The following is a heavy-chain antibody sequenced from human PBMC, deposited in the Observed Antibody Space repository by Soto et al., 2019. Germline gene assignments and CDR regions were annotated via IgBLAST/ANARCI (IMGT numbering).Heavy chain of an antibody. V-gene: IGHV1-18*01. Sequence: QDQLLQSGAEVKKPGASVTVSCKASGYSFTNYDITWVRQAPGQGLEWMGWISAFNGNTHYAQKLQGRVTMTTDASTSTAYMQLRSLRSDDTAVYYCARDRGVAPPVAGNTHYYYYMDVWGKGTTLTVSS. CDR3: ARDRGVAPPVAGNTHYYYYMDV. CDR1: GYSFTNYD. D-gene: IGHD6-19*01. J-gene: IGHJ6*03. CDR2: ISAFNGNT.